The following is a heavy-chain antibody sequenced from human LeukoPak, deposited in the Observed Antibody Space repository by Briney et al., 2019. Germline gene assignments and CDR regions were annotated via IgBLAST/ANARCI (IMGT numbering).Heavy chain of an antibody. CDR2: IKQDGSEK. CDR1: GFTFSSYW. CDR3: ARELYGSGSYSYGMDV. Sequence: PGGSLRLSCAASGFTFSSYWMSWVRQAPGKGLEWVANIKQDGSEKYYVDSVKGRFTISRDNAKNSLYLQMNSLRAEDTAVYYCARELYGSGSYSYGMDVWGQGATVTVSS. J-gene: IGHJ6*02. V-gene: IGHV3-7*01. D-gene: IGHD3-10*01.